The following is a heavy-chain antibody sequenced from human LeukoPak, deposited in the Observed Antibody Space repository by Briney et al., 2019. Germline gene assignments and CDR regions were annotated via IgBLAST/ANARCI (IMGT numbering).Heavy chain of an antibody. J-gene: IGHJ4*02. Sequence: PGGSLRLSCAASGFTFSSYGMHWVRQAPGKGLEWVAVMSYDGNNKYYADSVKGRFTISRDNSKNTLYLQMNSLRAEDTAVYYCARGRDYYDTNYFDYWGQGTLVTVSS. CDR1: GFTFSSYG. CDR2: MSYDGNNK. CDR3: ARGRDYYDTNYFDY. V-gene: IGHV3-30*03. D-gene: IGHD3-22*01.